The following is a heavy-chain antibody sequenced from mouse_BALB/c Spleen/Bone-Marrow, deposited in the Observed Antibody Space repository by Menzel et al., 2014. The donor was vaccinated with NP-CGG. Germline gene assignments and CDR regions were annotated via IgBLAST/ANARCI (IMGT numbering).Heavy chain of an antibody. V-gene: IGHV1S81*02. CDR1: GYTFTGYW. CDR2: INPSDGRT. D-gene: IGHD1-1*01. J-gene: IGHJ4*01. CDR3: ARLIYGSSYIVDF. Sequence: VKLQESGAELVKPGASVKLSCKASGYTFTGYWMHWVKQRPGQGLEWIGEINPSDGRTNYNEKFKSMATLTVDKSSSTAYMQLSSLTSEDSAVFDCARLIYGSSYIVDFWGQGTSVTVSS.